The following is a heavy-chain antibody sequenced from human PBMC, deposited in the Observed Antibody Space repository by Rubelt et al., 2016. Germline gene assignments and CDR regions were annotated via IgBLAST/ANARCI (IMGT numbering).Heavy chain of an antibody. V-gene: IGHV3-48*01. J-gene: IGHJ3*02. D-gene: IGHD4-17*01. CDR3: ARDYGDYLWGAFDI. CDR2: ISSSSSTI. Sequence: GRQAPGKGLEWVSYISSSSSTIYYADSVKGRFTISSDNAKNSLYLQMNSLRAEDTAVYYCARDYGDYLWGAFDIWGQGTMVTVSS.